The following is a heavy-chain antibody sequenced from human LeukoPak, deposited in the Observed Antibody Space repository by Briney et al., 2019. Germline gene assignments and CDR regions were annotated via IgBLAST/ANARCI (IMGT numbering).Heavy chain of an antibody. CDR1: GFTFSTYS. V-gene: IGHV3-21*01. J-gene: IGHJ4*02. CDR3: ARLGSGYSGCDS. CDR2: ISSSSSYE. Sequence: GGSLRLSCAVSGFTFSTYSMKWVRQAPGKGLEWVSSISSSSSYEYYADSVQGRFTISRDNAENLLYLQMNSLRAEDTAVYYCARLGSGYSGCDSWGQGTLVTVSS. D-gene: IGHD5-12*01.